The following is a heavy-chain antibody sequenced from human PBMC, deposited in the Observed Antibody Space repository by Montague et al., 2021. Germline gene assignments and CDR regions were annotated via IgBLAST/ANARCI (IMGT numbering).Heavy chain of an antibody. J-gene: IGHJ3*02. CDR1: GFTVSSNY. Sequence: SLRLSCAASGFTVSSNYMSWVRQAPGQGLEWVSLIYSSGNTNYADSVKDRFTISRDNSKNMVYLQMNSLRAEDTAVYFCARHFDRSGYRHFDIWGQGTMATVSS. CDR3: ARHFDRSGYRHFDI. D-gene: IGHD3-22*01. CDR2: IYSSGNT. V-gene: IGHV3-53*01.